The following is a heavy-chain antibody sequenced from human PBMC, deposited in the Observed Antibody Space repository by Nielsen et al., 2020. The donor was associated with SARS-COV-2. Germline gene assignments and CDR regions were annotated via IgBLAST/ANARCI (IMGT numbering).Heavy chain of an antibody. CDR3: ARVRGYYDSSGCTEYWYFDL. CDR2: ISAYNGNT. D-gene: IGHD3-22*01. V-gene: IGHV1-18*01. J-gene: IGHJ2*01. CDR1: GYTFTSYG. Sequence: ASVKVSCKASGYTFTSYGISWVRQAPGQGLEWMGWISAYNGNTNYAQKLQGRVTMTTDTSTSTAYMELRSLRSDDTAVYYCARVRGYYDSSGCTEYWYFDLWGRGTLVTVSS.